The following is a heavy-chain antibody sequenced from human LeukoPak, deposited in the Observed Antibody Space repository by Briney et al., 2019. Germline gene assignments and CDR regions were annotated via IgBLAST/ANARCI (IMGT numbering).Heavy chain of an antibody. CDR2: IYPGGSDT. CDR3: ARLRGRWAFDV. J-gene: IGHJ3*01. CDR1: GYSFTNFY. V-gene: IGHV5-51*01. Sequence: GESLKISCKGSGYSFTNFYIGWVRLMPGKGLGWMGIIYPGGSDTRFCPFFQGEVTISAATSISTAYLQWTSLKPSARAFYSCARLRGRWAFDVWGQRTVVTVP. D-gene: IGHD3-16*01.